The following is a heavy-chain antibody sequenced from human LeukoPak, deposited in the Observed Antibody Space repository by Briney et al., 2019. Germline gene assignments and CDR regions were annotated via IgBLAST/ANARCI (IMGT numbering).Heavy chain of an antibody. Sequence: PSETLSLTCAVYGGSFSGYYWSWIRQPPGKGLEWIGEINHSGSTNYNPSLKSRVTISVDTSKNQFYLKLSSVTAADTAVYYCARSYYDFDMDVWGKGTTVTVSS. V-gene: IGHV4-34*01. CDR3: ARSYYDFDMDV. CDR2: INHSGST. CDR1: GGSFSGYY. D-gene: IGHD3-3*01. J-gene: IGHJ6*03.